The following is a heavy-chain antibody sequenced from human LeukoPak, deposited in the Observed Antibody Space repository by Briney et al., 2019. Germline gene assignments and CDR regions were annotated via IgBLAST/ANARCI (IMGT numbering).Heavy chain of an antibody. CDR2: ISSSGNTI. V-gene: IGHV3-48*03. Sequence: GGSLRLSCAASGFTFSSYAMMWLRQAPGKGLEWVSYISSSGNTIYYADSVKGRFTISRDNTKNSLYLQMNSLRADDTAVFYCVRVAIAEALGYYAMDVWGQGTTVTVSS. D-gene: IGHD1-26*01. CDR1: GFTFSSYA. CDR3: VRVAIAEALGYYAMDV. J-gene: IGHJ6*02.